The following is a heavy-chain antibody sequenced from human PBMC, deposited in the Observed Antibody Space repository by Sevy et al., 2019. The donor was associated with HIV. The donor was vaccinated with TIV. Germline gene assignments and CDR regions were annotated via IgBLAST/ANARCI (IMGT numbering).Heavy chain of an antibody. V-gene: IGHV5-51*01. Sequence: GQSLKISCKGSGYSFTTNWIAWVRQTPGKGLEWMGIIYPGHSDTRYSPSFQGQVIISVDNSINTAYLQWISLKALDTAIYYCARGGLRKTTFGWFGPWGQGTPVTVSS. CDR1: GYSFTTNW. CDR3: ARGGLRKTTFGWFGP. J-gene: IGHJ5*02. CDR2: IYPGHSDT. D-gene: IGHD1-1*01.